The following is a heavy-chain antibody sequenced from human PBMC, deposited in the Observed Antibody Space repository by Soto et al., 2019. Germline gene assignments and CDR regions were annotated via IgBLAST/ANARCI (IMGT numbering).Heavy chain of an antibody. CDR2: ISHGGNT. CDR3: ARTSYDILTGRLDAFDI. Sequence: PSETLSLTCTVSGGSINNGGYSWSWLRQPPGKGLEWIGYISHGGNTYYNPSLRSRVIMSIDKSKNHFSLGLKSVTAAETATYYCARTSYDILTGRLDAFDIWGKGKMVTVSS. CDR1: GGSINNGGYS. J-gene: IGHJ3*02. D-gene: IGHD3-9*01. V-gene: IGHV4-30-2*01.